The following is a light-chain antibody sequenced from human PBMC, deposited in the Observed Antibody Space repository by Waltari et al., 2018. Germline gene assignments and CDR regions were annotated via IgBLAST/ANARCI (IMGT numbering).Light chain of an antibody. J-gene: IGKJ1*01. Sequence: EIVLTQSPGTLSLSPGERATLSCRASQSVSSSYLAWYQQNPGQAPRPLIYGASSRATGIPDRFSGSGSGTDFTLTISRLEPEDFAVYDCQQYGSSPGTFGQGTKVEIK. CDR2: GAS. CDR1: QSVSSSY. CDR3: QQYGSSPGT. V-gene: IGKV3-20*01.